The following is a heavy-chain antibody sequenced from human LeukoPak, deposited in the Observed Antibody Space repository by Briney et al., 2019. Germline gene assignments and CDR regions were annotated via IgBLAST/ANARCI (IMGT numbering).Heavy chain of an antibody. CDR3: ARDSETNSGSYYVPFYRSNNWFDP. J-gene: IGHJ5*02. V-gene: IGHV1-18*01. CDR2: ISAYNGNT. Sequence: ASVKVSCKASGYTFTSYGISWVRQAPGQGLEWMGWISAYNGNTNYAQKLQGRVTMTTDTSTSTAYMELRSLRSDDTAVYYCARDSETNSGSYYVPFYRSNNWFDPWGQGTLVTVSS. D-gene: IGHD1-26*01. CDR1: GYTFTSYG.